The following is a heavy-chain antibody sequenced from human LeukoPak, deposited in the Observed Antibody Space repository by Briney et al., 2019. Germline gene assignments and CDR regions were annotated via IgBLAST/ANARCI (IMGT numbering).Heavy chain of an antibody. Sequence: ASVKVSCKASGYTFTSYAMHWVRQAPGQGLEWMGWISAYNGNTNYAQKLQGRVTMTTDTSTSTAYMELRSLRSDDTAVYYCAITSYGDYEFDYWGQGTLVTVSS. J-gene: IGHJ4*02. V-gene: IGHV1-18*01. CDR2: ISAYNGNT. D-gene: IGHD4-17*01. CDR3: AITSYGDYEFDY. CDR1: GYTFTSYA.